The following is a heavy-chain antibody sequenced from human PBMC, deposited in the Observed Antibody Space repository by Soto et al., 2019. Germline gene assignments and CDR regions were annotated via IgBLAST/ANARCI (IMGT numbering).Heavy chain of an antibody. CDR1: GGTFSSYA. CDR3: ERDHSRERWLQEPAYDL. J-gene: IGHJ3*01. CDR2: IIPIFGTA. Sequence: QVQLVQSGAEVKKPGSSVKVSCKASGGTFSSYAISWVRQAPGQGLEWMGGIIPIFGTANYAQKFQGRVTITADEATSTASMERGSLRSEATAVYYCERDHSRERWLQEPAYDLWGQGTMVTVSS. V-gene: IGHV1-69*01. D-gene: IGHD5-12*01.